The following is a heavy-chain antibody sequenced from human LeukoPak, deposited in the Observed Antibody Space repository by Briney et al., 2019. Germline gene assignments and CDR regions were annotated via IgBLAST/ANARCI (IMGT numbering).Heavy chain of an antibody. Sequence: SETLSLTCTVSGYSISSSSYYWGWIRQSPGKGLEWIGYIYYSGNTYYNPSLKSRITISVDTSKNQFSPKLSSVTAADTAVYYCARAFLAVEGLDYWGQGTLVTVSS. CDR3: ARAFLAVEGLDY. CDR2: IYYSGNT. J-gene: IGHJ4*02. V-gene: IGHV4-39*01. CDR1: GYSISSSSYY. D-gene: IGHD6-19*01.